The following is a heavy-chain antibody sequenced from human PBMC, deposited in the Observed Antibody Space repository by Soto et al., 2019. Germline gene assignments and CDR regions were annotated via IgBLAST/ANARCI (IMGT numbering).Heavy chain of an antibody. CDR2: ISSDGGNK. CDR3: ARKWRITGTTGRTNLDYFDY. Sequence: QVKLVESGGGVVQPGRSLRLSCAASGFTFSSLAMHWVRQAPGKGLEWVAVISSDGGNKYYADSVKGRFTISRDNSKNTLSLQKDSLRPEDTAIYYCARKWRITGTTGRTNLDYFDYWGQGTLVTVSS. J-gene: IGHJ4*02. D-gene: IGHD1-20*01. CDR1: GFTFSSLA. V-gene: IGHV3-30-3*01.